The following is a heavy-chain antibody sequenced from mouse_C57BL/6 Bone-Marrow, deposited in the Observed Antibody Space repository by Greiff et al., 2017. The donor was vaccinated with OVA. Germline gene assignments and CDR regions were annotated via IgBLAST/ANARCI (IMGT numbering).Heavy chain of an antibody. CDR3: TRGYYGGSYRYFDV. Sequence: QVQLQQSGAELVRPGASVTLSCKASGYTFTDYEMHWVKQTPVHGLEWIGAIDPETGGTAYNQKFKGKAILTADKSSSTAYMELRSLTSEDSAVYYCTRGYYGGSYRYFDVWGTGTTVTVSS. D-gene: IGHD1-1*01. CDR1: GYTFTDYE. J-gene: IGHJ1*03. V-gene: IGHV1-15*01. CDR2: IDPETGGT.